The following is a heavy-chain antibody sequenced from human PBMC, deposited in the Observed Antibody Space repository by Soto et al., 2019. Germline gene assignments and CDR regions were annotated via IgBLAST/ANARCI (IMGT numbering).Heavy chain of an antibody. CDR2: IYYSGST. D-gene: IGHD6-13*01. Sequence: SETLSLTCTVSGGSISISSYYWGCMRQPPGKGLEWIGSIYYSGSTYYNPSLKSRVTISVDTSKNQFSLKLSSVTAADTAVYYCARQVDKGIAAARGWFDPWGQGTLVTVSS. CDR1: GGSISISSYY. J-gene: IGHJ5*02. CDR3: ARQVDKGIAAARGWFDP. V-gene: IGHV4-39*01.